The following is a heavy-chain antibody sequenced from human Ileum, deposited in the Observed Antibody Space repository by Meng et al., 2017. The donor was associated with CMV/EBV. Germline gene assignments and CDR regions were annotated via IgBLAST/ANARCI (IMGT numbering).Heavy chain of an antibody. V-gene: IGHV3-74*03. D-gene: IGHD1-26*01. Sequence: GESLKISCAASGFTLSTYWMHWVRQAPGKGLVWVSRINSDGSSITYGDSVKGRFTISRDNAKNTLYLQMNSLRAEDTAVYYCAKDVLGATNYYYGMDVWGQGTTVT. CDR1: GFTLSTYW. CDR3: AKDVLGATNYYYGMDV. CDR2: INSDGSSI. J-gene: IGHJ6*02.